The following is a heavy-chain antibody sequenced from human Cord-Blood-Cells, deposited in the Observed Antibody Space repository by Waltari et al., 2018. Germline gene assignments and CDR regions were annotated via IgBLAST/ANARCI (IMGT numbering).Heavy chain of an antibody. CDR3: ARAPDILTGYNNWFDP. CDR1: GYTFTSYD. Sequence: KPGASVKVSCKASGYTFTSYDINWVRQATGQGLEWMGWMNPNSGNTGYAQKFQGRVTMTRNTSISTAYMELSSLRSEDTAVYYCARAPDILTGYNNWFDPWGQGTLVTVSS. D-gene: IGHD3-9*01. CDR2: MNPNSGNT. J-gene: IGHJ5*02. V-gene: IGHV1-8*01.